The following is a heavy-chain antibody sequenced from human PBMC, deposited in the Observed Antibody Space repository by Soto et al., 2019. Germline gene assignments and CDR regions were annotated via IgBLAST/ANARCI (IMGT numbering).Heavy chain of an antibody. CDR3: ARDGTQYSYGYDY. CDR2: IYYSGST. CDR1: GGSISSYY. V-gene: IGHV4-59*01. D-gene: IGHD5-18*01. Sequence: NPSETLSLTCTVSGGSISSYYWSWIRQLPGKGLEWIGYIYYSGSTNYNPSLKSRVTISVDTSKNQFSLKLSSVTAADTAVYYCARDGTQYSYGYDYWGQGTLVTVSS. J-gene: IGHJ4*02.